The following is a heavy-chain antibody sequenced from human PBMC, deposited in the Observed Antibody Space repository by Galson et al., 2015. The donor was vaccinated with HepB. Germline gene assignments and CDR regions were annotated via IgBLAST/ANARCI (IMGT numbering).Heavy chain of an antibody. D-gene: IGHD3-10*01. CDR2: IWYDGSNK. J-gene: IGHJ6*02. CDR3: ARVFQSYHYGSGLDYYYGMDV. CDR1: GFTFSSYG. Sequence: SLRLACAASGFTFSSYGMHWVRQAPGKGLEWVAVIWYDGSNKYYADSVKGRFTISRDNSKNSLYLQMNSLRAEDTAVYYCARVFQSYHYGSGLDYYYGMDVWGQGTTVTVSS. V-gene: IGHV3-33*01.